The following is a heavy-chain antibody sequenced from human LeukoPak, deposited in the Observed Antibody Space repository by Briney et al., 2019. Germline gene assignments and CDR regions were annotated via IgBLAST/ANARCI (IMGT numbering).Heavy chain of an antibody. CDR1: GGSISSYY. J-gene: IGHJ3*02. CDR3: ARDLHQRRGAFDI. V-gene: IGHV4-59*12. Sequence: SETLSLTCTVSGGSISSYYWSWIRQPPGKGLEWIGYIYYSGSTNYNPSLKSRVTISVDTSENQFSLKLSSVTAADTAVYYCARDLHQRRGAFDIWGQGTMVTVSS. CDR2: IYYSGST.